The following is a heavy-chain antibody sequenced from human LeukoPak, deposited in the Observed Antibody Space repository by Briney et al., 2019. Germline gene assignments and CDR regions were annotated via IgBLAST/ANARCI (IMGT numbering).Heavy chain of an antibody. V-gene: IGHV4-59*01. J-gene: IGHJ3*02. CDR2: IYYTGSA. D-gene: IGHD5-12*01. Sequence: SETQSLTCSVWRDSHYRYHQNCLRQSPGKGLEGIGLIYYTGSANYNPSPKSRVTISVDTSKNQFSLKLSTVTVADTDVYNCARYVDFRFCGCEVGTVDIWGQGTLVTVSS. CDR1: RDSHYRYH. CDR3: ARYVDFRFCGCEVGTVDI.